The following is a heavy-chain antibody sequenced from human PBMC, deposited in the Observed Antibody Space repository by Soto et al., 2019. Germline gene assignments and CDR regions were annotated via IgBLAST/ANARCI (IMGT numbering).Heavy chain of an antibody. CDR2: ISSSSSTI. V-gene: IGHV3-48*01. CDR1: GFTLGFTFGSYS. CDR3: ARDLNLGSFDY. Sequence: GGSLGLSCAASGFTLGFTFGSYSMNWFPQAPGKGLEWVSYISSSSSTIYYADSVKGRFTISRDNAKNSLYLQMNSLRAEDTAVYYCARDLNLGSFDYWGQGTLVTVSS. J-gene: IGHJ4*02.